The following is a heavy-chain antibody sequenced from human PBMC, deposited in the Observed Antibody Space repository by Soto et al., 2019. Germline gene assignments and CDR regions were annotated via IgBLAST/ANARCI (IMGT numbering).Heavy chain of an antibody. D-gene: IGHD3-9*01. CDR2: FDPEDGET. Sequence: GASVQVSCKVSGYTLTELSMHWVRQASGKGLEWMGGFDPEDGETIYAQKFQGRVTMTEDTSTDTAYMELSSLRSEDTAVYYCATSKGDWLWKYYFDYWGQGTLVTVSS. J-gene: IGHJ4*02. V-gene: IGHV1-24*01. CDR3: ATSKGDWLWKYYFDY. CDR1: GYTLTELS.